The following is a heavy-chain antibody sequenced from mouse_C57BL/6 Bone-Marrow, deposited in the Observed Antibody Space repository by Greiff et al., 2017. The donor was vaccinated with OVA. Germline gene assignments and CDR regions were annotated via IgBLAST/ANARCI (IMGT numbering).Heavy chain of an antibody. CDR1: GFSLSTSGMG. V-gene: IGHV8-12*01. J-gene: IGHJ4*01. D-gene: IGHD2-1*01. CDR2: IYWDDDK. Sequence: QVTLKVSGPGILQSSQTLSLTCSFSGFSLSTSGMGVSWIRQPSGKGLEWLAHIYWDDDKRYNPSLKSRLTISKDTSRNQVFLQTTSVYTADTATYYGARGGGNNNYAMDYWGQGTAVTVSS. CDR3: ARGGGNNNYAMDY.